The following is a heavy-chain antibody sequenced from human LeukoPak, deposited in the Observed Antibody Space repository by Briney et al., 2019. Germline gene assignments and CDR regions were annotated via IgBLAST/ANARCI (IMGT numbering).Heavy chain of an antibody. CDR3: ARAPEYYDSSGYLPPGHGIN. V-gene: IGHV3-23*01. CDR2: ISHSGGSA. D-gene: IGHD3-22*01. Sequence: GGSLRLSCAVSGFSFSNYAMSWVRQAPGKGLEWVSSISHSGGSAHYTDSVQGRFAISRDSSKNTLYLQMNSLRAEDTAVYYCARAPEYYDSSGYLPPGHGINWGQGTLVTVSS. J-gene: IGHJ4*02. CDR1: GFSFSNYA.